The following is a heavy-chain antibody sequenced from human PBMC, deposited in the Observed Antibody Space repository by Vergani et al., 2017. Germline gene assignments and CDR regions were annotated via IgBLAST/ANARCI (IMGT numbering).Heavy chain of an antibody. D-gene: IGHD6-19*01. V-gene: IGHV1-3*01. Sequence: QVQLVQSGAEVKKPGASVKVSCKASGYTFTSYAMHWVRQAPGQRLEWMGWINAGNGNTKYSQKFQGRVTITRDTSASTAYMELSSLRSEDTAVYYCARDRVIAVAYYWGQGTLVTVSS. CDR3: ARDRVIAVAYY. CDR1: GYTFTSYA. J-gene: IGHJ4*02. CDR2: INAGNGNT.